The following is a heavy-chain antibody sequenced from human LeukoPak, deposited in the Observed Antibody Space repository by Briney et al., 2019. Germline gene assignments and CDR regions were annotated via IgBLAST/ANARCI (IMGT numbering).Heavy chain of an antibody. CDR1: GGSISSYY. Sequence: SETLSLTCTVSGGSISSYYWSWIRQPPGKGLEWIGYIYYSGSTNYNPSLKSRVTISVDTSKNQFSLKLSSVTAADTAVYYCARMGPDYRLGWDFDYWGQGTLVTVSS. CDR2: IYYSGST. V-gene: IGHV4-59*01. CDR3: ARMGPDYRLGWDFDY. D-gene: IGHD4-11*01. J-gene: IGHJ4*02.